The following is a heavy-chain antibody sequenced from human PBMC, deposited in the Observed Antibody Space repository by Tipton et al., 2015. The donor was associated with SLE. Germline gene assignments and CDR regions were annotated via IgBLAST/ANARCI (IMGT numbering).Heavy chain of an antibody. Sequence: TLSLTCTVSGGSISSYYWSWIRQPPGKGLEWIGYIYYSGSTNYNPSLKSRVTISVDTSKNQFSLKLSSVTAADTAVYYCARGGGIAALPARPYCYMDVWGKATTVPVSS. D-gene: IGHD6-6*01. J-gene: IGHJ6*03. CDR2: IYYSGST. V-gene: IGHV4-59*01. CDR1: GGSISSYY. CDR3: ARGGGIAALPARPYCYMDV.